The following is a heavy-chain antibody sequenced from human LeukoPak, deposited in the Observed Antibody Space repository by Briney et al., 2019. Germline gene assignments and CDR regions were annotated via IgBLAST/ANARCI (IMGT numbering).Heavy chain of an antibody. D-gene: IGHD3-16*01. CDR2: ISSNGGST. J-gene: IGHJ3*02. CDR3: VKAGYDYVWGSYAFDI. Sequence: GGSLRLSCAASGFTFGSYAMHWVRQPPGKGLEYVSAISSNGGSTYYADSVKGRFTISRDNSKNTLYLQMSSLRVEDTAVYYCVKAGYDYVWGSYAFDIWGQGTMVTVSS. V-gene: IGHV3-64D*09. CDR1: GFTFGSYA.